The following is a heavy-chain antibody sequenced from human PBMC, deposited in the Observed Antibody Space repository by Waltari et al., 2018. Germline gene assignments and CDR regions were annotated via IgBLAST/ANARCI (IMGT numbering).Heavy chain of an antibody. CDR1: GGSISSSSYY. J-gene: IGHJ6*03. V-gene: IGHV4-39*07. CDR3: ARVGATIFGVVIPNLTYYYYMDV. D-gene: IGHD3-3*01. CDR2: IYYSGST. Sequence: QLQLQESGPGLVKPSETLSLTCTVSGGSISSSSYYWGWIRQPPGKGLEWVGSIYYSGSTYYNPSLKSRVTISVDTSKNQFSLKLSSVTAADTAVYYCARVGATIFGVVIPNLTYYYYMDVWGKGTTVTISS.